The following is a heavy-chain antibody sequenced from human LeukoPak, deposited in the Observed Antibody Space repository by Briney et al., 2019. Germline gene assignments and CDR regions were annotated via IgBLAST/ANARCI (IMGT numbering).Heavy chain of an antibody. CDR1: GFTFSSYG. Sequence: GGSLRLSCGASGFTFSSYGMNWVRQAPGKGLEWVSGISGSGGSTYYADSVKGRFTISRDNSKNTLSLQMNSLKAEDTAVYYCAKINSGSYTDYWGQGTLVTVSS. CDR2: ISGSGGST. D-gene: IGHD1-26*01. V-gene: IGHV3-23*01. J-gene: IGHJ4*02. CDR3: AKINSGSYTDY.